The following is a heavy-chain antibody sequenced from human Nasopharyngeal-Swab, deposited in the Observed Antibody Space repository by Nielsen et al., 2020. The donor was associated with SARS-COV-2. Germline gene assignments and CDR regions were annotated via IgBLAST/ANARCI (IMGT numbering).Heavy chain of an antibody. CDR2: ISPYNGKT. V-gene: IGHV1-18*01. Sequence: ASVKVSCKASGYTFTTYGISWVRQAPGQGLEWMGWISPYNGKTKYAQKFQDRVTMTTDTSTSTAYMELRSLRSDDTAVYFCARDPRGPDYWGQGTLVTASS. D-gene: IGHD6-25*01. CDR3: ARDPRGPDY. J-gene: IGHJ4*02. CDR1: GYTFTTYG.